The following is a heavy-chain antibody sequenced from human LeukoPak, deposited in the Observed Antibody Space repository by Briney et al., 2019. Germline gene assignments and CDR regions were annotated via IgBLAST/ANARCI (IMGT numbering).Heavy chain of an antibody. CDR2: IYHSGST. Sequence: SETLSLTCTVSGYSISSGYYWGWIRQPPGKGLEWIGSIYHSGSTYYNPSLKSRVTISVDTSKNQFSLKLSSVTAADTAVYYCARVGSLDSLDYWGQGTLVTVSS. J-gene: IGHJ4*02. V-gene: IGHV4-38-2*02. CDR1: GYSISSGYY. CDR3: ARVGSLDSLDY. D-gene: IGHD2-15*01.